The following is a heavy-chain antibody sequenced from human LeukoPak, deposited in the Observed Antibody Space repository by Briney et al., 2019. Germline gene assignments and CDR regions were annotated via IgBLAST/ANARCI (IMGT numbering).Heavy chain of an antibody. D-gene: IGHD2-21*01. V-gene: IGHV4-30-4*01. CDR3: ARYSPYRCMDV. CDR1: GGSISSGDYY. J-gene: IGHJ6*02. Sequence: SETLSLTCTVSGGSISSGDYYWSWIRQPPGKGLEWIGYIYYSGSTYYNPSLKSRVTISVDTSKNQFSLKLSSVTAADTAVYYCARYSPYRCMDVWGQGTTVTVSS. CDR2: IYYSGST.